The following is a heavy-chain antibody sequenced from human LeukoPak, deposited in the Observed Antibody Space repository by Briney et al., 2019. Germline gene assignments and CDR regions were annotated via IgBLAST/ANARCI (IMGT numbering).Heavy chain of an antibody. CDR1: GFTFRSCW. D-gene: IGHD6-13*01. CDR3: AKDRWGAAAGGGLDY. Sequence: GGSLRLSCAASGFTFRSCWMHWVRQAPGKGLEWVSVISGGGSTTYYADSVKGRFTISRDNSKNTLYLQMNSLRAEDTAVYYCAKDRWGAAAGGGLDYWGQGTLITVSS. V-gene: IGHV3-23*01. J-gene: IGHJ4*02. CDR2: ISGGGSTT.